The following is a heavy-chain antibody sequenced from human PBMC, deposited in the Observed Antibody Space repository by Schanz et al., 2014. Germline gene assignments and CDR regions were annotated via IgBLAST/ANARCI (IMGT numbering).Heavy chain of an antibody. Sequence: VQLVESGGGVVQPGGSLRLSCAASGFTVSSNYMSWVRQAPGKGLEWVAVLSSDESRKFYADSEKGRFTISRDNSKNTLYLQMKSLRVEDTAVYYCVKDPDKYNWNDVEGMDVWGPGTTVTVSS. D-gene: IGHD1-1*01. CDR1: GFTVSSNY. CDR2: LSSDESRK. V-gene: IGHV3-30*18. J-gene: IGHJ6*01. CDR3: VKDPDKYNWNDVEGMDV.